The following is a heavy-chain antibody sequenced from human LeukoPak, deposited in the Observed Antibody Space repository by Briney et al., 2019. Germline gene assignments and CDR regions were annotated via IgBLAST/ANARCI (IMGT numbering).Heavy chain of an antibody. CDR2: INPSGGST. Sequence: ASVKVSCKASGYTFTSYYMHWVRQAPGQGLEWMGIINPSGGSTSYAQKFQGRVTMTRDTSISTAYMELSRLRSDDTAVYYCARVPARRPFDYWGQGTLVTVSS. J-gene: IGHJ4*02. D-gene: IGHD6-6*01. V-gene: IGHV1-46*01. CDR1: GYTFTSYY. CDR3: ARVPARRPFDY.